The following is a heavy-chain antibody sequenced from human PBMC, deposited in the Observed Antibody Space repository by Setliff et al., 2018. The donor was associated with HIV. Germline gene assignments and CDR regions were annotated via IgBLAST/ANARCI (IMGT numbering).Heavy chain of an antibody. CDR3: ASGGGTTVTPFDY. CDR1: GFTFSSYW. CDR2: INSDGSSS. D-gene: IGHD4-4*01. J-gene: IGHJ4*02. Sequence: HPGGSLRLSCSASGFTFSSYWMHWVRQAPGKGLVWVSRINSDGSSSSYADSVKGRFTISRDNAKNTLYLQMNSLRAEDTAVYYCASGGGTTVTPFDYWGQGTLVTVSS. V-gene: IGHV3-74*01.